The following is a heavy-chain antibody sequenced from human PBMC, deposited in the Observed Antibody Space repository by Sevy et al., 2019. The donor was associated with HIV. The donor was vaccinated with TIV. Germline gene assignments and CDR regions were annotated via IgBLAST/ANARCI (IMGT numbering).Heavy chain of an antibody. CDR1: GVTFSDYY. J-gene: IGHJ6*02. Sequence: GGSLRLSCAASGVTFSDYYMSWIRQAPGKGLEWVSYISSSGSTIYYADSVKGRFTISRDNAKNSLYLQMNSLRAEDTAVYYCARGSGGIAARPPDQTPASYYYYGMDVWGQGATVTVS. CDR3: ARGSGGIAARPPDQTPASYYYYGMDV. V-gene: IGHV3-11*01. CDR2: ISSSGSTI. D-gene: IGHD6-6*01.